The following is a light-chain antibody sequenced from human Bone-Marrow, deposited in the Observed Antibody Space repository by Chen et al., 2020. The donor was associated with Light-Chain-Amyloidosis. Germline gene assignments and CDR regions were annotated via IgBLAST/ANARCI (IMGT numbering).Light chain of an antibody. J-gene: IGKJ4*01. CDR3: QQYNNWPPLT. Sequence: EIVMTQSPATLSVSPGERATLSCRASQDVSSNLAWYQQKPGQAPRLLIYGASARATGIPSRFSGSGSGTGCTLTISSLQSEDFAVYYCQQYNNWPPLTFGGGTEVEI. CDR2: GAS. V-gene: IGKV3-15*01. CDR1: QDVSSN.